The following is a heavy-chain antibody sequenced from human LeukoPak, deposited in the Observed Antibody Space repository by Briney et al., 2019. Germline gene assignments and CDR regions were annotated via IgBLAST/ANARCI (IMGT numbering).Heavy chain of an antibody. V-gene: IGHV4-34*01. D-gene: IGHD2-21*02. CDR3: AVTVVTAIRNWFDP. CDR2: INHSGST. J-gene: IGHJ5*02. CDR1: GGSFSGYY. Sequence: SETLSLTCAVYGGSFSGYYWSWIRQPPGKGLEWIGEINHSGSTNYSPSLKSRVTIPVDTSKNQFSPKLSSVTAADTAVYYCAVTVVTAIRNWFDPWGQGTLVTVSS.